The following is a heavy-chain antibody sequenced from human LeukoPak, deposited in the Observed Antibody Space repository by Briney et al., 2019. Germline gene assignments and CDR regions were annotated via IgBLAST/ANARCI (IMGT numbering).Heavy chain of an antibody. V-gene: IGHV3-23*01. CDR3: TNVGMATADY. CDR1: GFTFSSYA. CDR2: ISGSGGST. Sequence: GASLRLSCAASGFTFSSYAMSWVRQAPGKGLEWVSAISGSGGSTYYADSAKGRFTISRDNSKNTLYLQMNSLRAEDTAVYYCTNVGMATADYWGQGTLVTVSS. J-gene: IGHJ4*02. D-gene: IGHD5-24*01.